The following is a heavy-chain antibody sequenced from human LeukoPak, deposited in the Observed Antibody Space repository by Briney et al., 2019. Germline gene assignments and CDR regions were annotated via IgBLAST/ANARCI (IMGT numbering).Heavy chain of an antibody. Sequence: PSETLSLTCTVSGGSISTSNYYWAWIRQPPGKGLEWIGTIYYTWDTYHNPSLKSRVTISVDTSKNQFSLRLSSVTVADTAVYYCSRHNFPIFGVLTTDATFDPWGQGILVTVSS. J-gene: IGHJ5*02. V-gene: IGHV4-39*01. CDR2: IYYTWDT. CDR3: SRHNFPIFGVLTTDATFDP. CDR1: GGSISTSNYY. D-gene: IGHD3-3*01.